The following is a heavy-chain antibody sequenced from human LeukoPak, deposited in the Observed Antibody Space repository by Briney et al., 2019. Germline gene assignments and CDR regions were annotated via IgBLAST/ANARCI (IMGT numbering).Heavy chain of an antibody. D-gene: IGHD5-12*01. CDR2: ISWNSGSI. V-gene: IGHV3-9*01. CDR3: AKDSGASRDGYNDAFDI. Sequence: GGSLRLSCAASGFTFDDYAMHWVRQAPGKGLEWVSGISWNSGSIGYADSVKGRFTISRDNAKNSLYLQMNGLRAEDTALYYCAKDSGASRDGYNDAFDIWGQGTMVTVSS. J-gene: IGHJ3*02. CDR1: GFTFDDYA.